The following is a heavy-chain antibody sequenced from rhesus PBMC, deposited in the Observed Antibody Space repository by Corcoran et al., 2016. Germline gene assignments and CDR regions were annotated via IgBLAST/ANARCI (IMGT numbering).Heavy chain of an antibody. J-gene: IGHJ4*01. Sequence: QVQLQESGPGVVKPSETLSLTCAVSGDSISSVYDWSWIRQPPGTGLEWIGYIEGRSGRHTYHPSLKNRVTISNDTSKNQFSLKLTSLTAADPAVDYCARGAAAAGRPFDYWGQGVLVTVSS. D-gene: IGHD6S26*01. CDR3: ARGAAAAGRPFDY. CDR2: IEGRSGRH. CDR1: GDSISSVYD. V-gene: IGHV4-76*01.